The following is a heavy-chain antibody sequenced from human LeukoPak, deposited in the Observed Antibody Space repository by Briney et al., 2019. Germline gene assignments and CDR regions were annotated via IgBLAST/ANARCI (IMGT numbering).Heavy chain of an antibody. D-gene: IGHD3-3*01. J-gene: IGHJ6*03. CDR1: GGSFSCYY. V-gene: IGHV4-34*01. Sequence: SETLSLTCAVYGGSFSCYYWSWIRQPPGKGLEWIGEINHSGSTNYNPSLKSRVTISVDTSKTQFSLKLSSVTAADTAVYYCARGGRFLEWFRPRDYYYYMDVWGKGTTVTVSS. CDR3: ARGGRFLEWFRPRDYYYYMDV. CDR2: INHSGST.